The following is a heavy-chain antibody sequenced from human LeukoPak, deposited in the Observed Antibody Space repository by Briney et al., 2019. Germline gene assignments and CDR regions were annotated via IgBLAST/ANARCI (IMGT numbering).Heavy chain of an antibody. J-gene: IGHJ6*02. V-gene: IGHV1-69*04. Sequence: GASVKVSCKASGGTFSSYAISWVRQAPGQGLEWMGRIIPILGIANYAQKFQGRVTITAEKSTSTAYMELSSLRSEDTAVYYCARLYSSPDYYYYGMDVWGQGTTVTVSS. CDR2: IIPILGIA. CDR1: GGTFSSYA. D-gene: IGHD3-16*02. CDR3: ARLYSSPDYYYYGMDV.